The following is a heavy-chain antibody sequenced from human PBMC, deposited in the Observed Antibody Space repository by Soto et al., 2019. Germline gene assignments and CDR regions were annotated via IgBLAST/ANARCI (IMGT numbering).Heavy chain of an antibody. CDR1: GFTFSSYS. D-gene: IGHD1-1*01. J-gene: IGHJ4*02. CDR2: ISSSSSTI. Sequence: EVQLVESGGGLVQPGGSLRLSCAASGFTFSSYSMNWVRQAPGKGLEWVSYISSSSSTIYYADSVKGRFTISRDNAKNSLYLQMNRLRAEDTAVYYCARDWATGFFDYWGQGTLVTVSS. CDR3: ARDWATGFFDY. V-gene: IGHV3-48*01.